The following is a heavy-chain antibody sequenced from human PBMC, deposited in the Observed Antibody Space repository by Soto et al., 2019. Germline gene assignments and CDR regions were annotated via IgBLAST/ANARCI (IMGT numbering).Heavy chain of an antibody. Sequence: SETLSLTCTVSGGSISSYYRSWIRQPPGKGLEWIGYIYYSGSTNYNPSLKSRVTIPVDTSKNQFSLKLSSVTAADTAVYYCARIPNYYCSGSRDFFDFWGQRTLVTVSS. CDR2: IYYSGST. CDR3: ARIPNYYCSGSRDFFDF. D-gene: IGHD3-10*01. V-gene: IGHV4-59*08. CDR1: GGSISSYY. J-gene: IGHJ4*02.